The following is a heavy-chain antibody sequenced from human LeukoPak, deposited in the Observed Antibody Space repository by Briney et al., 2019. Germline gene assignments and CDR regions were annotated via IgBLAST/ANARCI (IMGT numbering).Heavy chain of an antibody. D-gene: IGHD2-15*01. CDR2: ISYSGAT. CDR3: ARLLVGAATGLWYFDL. Sequence: SDTLSLTCTVSGGSINSRDYSWGWLRQPPGKGLEWIGSISYSGATYYNPSLRSRVTISVDTSKNQFSLRLRSGTAADTAIYYCARLLVGAATGLWYFDLWGRGTLVTVSS. V-gene: IGHV4-39*01. J-gene: IGHJ2*01. CDR1: GGSINSRDYS.